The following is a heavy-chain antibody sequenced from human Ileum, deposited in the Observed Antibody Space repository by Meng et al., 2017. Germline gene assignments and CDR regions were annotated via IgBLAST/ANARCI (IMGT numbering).Heavy chain of an antibody. D-gene: IGHD4/OR15-4a*01. Sequence: QVQWQAPGPGLGKPSETLSLTCSVPGASVSANSYWSWVRQPPGKGLAWIGQIDQSGNSYYSPSLKSRVTMSIDKSKNQFSLRLTSVTAADTAVYYCARHGGYYQDFWGQGTLVTVSS. CDR2: IDQSGNS. V-gene: IGHV4-4*02. CDR1: GASVSANSY. J-gene: IGHJ4*02. CDR3: ARHGGYYQDF.